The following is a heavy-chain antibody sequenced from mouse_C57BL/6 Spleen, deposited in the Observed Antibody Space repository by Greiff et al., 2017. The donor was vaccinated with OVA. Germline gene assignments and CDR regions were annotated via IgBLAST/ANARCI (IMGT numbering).Heavy chain of an antibody. V-gene: IGHV1-54*01. CDR2: INPGSGGT. Sequence: QVQLQQSGAELVRPGTSVKVSCKASGYAFTNYLIAWVKQRPGQGLEWIGVINPGSGGTNYNEKFKGKATLTADKSSSTAYMQLSSLTSEDSAVYFCARSRSTMVTTGFAYWGQGTLVTVSA. CDR1: GYAFTNYL. D-gene: IGHD2-2*01. J-gene: IGHJ3*01. CDR3: ARSRSTMVTTGFAY.